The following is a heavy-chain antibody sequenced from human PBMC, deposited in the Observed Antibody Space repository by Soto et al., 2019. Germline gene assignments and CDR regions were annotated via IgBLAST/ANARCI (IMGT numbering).Heavy chain of an antibody. J-gene: IGHJ6*02. V-gene: IGHV1-2*04. D-gene: IGHD3-9*01. CDR2: INPNSGGT. CDR3: ARVQNYDILTGYPPYGMDV. Sequence: ASVKVSCKASGYTFTGYYMHWVRQAPGQGLEWMGWINPNSGGTNYAQKFQGWVTMTRDTSISTAYMELSRLRSDDTAVYYCARVQNYDILTGYPPYGMDVWGQGTTVTVSS. CDR1: GYTFTGYY.